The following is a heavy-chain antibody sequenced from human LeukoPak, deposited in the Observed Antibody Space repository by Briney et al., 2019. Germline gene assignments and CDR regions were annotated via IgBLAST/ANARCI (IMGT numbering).Heavy chain of an antibody. CDR3: ARDGVSTTPDFDY. CDR1: GYTFTAYY. CDR2: IYPNSGAT. V-gene: IGHV1-2*02. Sequence: ASVTVSCKTSGYTFTAYYMYWLRQAPGQGLECMGWIYPNSGATGYAQNFQGRVTMTRDTSVSTIYMELSRLRSDDTAVYYCARDGVSTTPDFDYWGQGTLVTVSS. J-gene: IGHJ4*02. D-gene: IGHD2-8*01.